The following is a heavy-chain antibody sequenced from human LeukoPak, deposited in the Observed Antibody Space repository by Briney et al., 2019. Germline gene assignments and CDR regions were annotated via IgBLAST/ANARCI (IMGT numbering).Heavy chain of an antibody. CDR2: ISGSGGST. D-gene: IGHD6-19*01. CDR1: GFTFSSYA. CDR3: AKVGDEYSSGWVDY. J-gene: IGHJ4*02. V-gene: IGHV3-23*01. Sequence: QTGGSLRLSCAASGFTFSSYAMSWVRQAPGKGLEWVSAISGSGGSTYYADSVKGRFTISRDNSKNTLYLQMNSLRAEDTAVYYCAKVGDEYSSGWVDYWGQGTLVTVSS.